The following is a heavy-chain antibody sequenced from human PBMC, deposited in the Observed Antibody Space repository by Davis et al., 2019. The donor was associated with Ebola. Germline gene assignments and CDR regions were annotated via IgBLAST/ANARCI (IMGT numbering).Heavy chain of an antibody. CDR1: TFTFSSYA. CDR3: VKDQSMIANNFFGLDV. J-gene: IGHJ6*02. CDR2: ISTDGNKK. Sequence: PGGSLRLSCEASTFTFSSYAMPWVRQAPGKGLEWVAFISTDGNKKDSADSVKGRFTISRDNSRDTLFLQMDSLRFEDSAVYYCVKDQSMIANNFFGLDVWGQGTTVTVSS. D-gene: IGHD3-16*01. V-gene: IGHV3-30*18.